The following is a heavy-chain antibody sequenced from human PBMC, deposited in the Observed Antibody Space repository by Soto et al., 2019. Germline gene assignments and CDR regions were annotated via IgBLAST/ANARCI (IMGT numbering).Heavy chain of an antibody. CDR2: ISGSGGST. D-gene: IGHD3-22*01. CDR1: GFTFSSYA. V-gene: IGHV3-23*01. CDR3: AKGNLNYYDSSGYSVYFDY. J-gene: IGHJ4*02. Sequence: GGSLRLSCAASGFTFSSYAMSWVRQAPGKGLEWVSAISGSGGSTYYADSVKGRFTISRDNSKNTLYLQMNSLRAEDTAVYYCAKGNLNYYDSSGYSVYFDYWGQGTLVTVSS.